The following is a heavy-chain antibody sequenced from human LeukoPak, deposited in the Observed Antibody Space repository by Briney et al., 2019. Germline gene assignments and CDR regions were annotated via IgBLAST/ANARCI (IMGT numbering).Heavy chain of an antibody. CDR2: MSTYNGNT. V-gene: IGHV1-18*01. CDR3: ARVNSGNYYHFDY. Sequence: GASVKVSCKASGYTFTNYGISWVRQAPGQGLEWMGWMSTYNGNTNYAQKFQGRVTMTTEASTSTAYMELRSLRSDDTAFYYCARVNSGNYYHFDYWGQGTLVTVSS. CDR1: GYTFTNYG. J-gene: IGHJ4*02. D-gene: IGHD1-26*01.